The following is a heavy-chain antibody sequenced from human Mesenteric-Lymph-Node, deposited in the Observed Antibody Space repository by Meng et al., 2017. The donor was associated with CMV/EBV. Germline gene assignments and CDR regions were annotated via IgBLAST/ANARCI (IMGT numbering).Heavy chain of an antibody. V-gene: IGHV3-74*01. CDR3: ARMGIYCGGDCCIDY. CDR1: GFTFSRYW. CDR2: MNSDGSST. D-gene: IGHD2-21*01. Sequence: GESLKISCAASGFTFSRYWMHWVRQAPGKGLVWVSRMNSDGSSTSYADSVKGRFTISRDNAKNTLYLQMNSLRAEDTAVYYCARMGIYCGGDCCIDYWGQGTLVTVSS. J-gene: IGHJ4*02.